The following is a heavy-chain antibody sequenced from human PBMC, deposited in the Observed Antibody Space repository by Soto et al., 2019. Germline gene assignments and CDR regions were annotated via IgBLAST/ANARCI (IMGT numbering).Heavy chain of an antibody. CDR1: GYTFTSYY. D-gene: IGHD2-15*01. J-gene: IGHJ3*02. CDR3: ARPLKIGYCSGGSWYPFDI. Sequence: ASAQVPSKASGYTFTSYYMHWVRQAPGQGLEWMGIINPSGGSTSYAQNSQSRVTMTRDTSTSTVYMELSSLRSEDKAVYYCARPLKIGYCSGGSWYPFDIWGQGTMVTVSS. CDR2: INPSGGST. V-gene: IGHV1-46*01.